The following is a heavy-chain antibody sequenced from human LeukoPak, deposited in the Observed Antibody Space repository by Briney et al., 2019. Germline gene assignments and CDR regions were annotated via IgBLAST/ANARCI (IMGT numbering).Heavy chain of an antibody. CDR1: GFTFDDYA. CDR3: AKSNRGYSYGHNFDY. V-gene: IGHV3-9*03. CDR2: ISWNSGSI. D-gene: IGHD5-18*01. Sequence: PGGSLRLSCAASGFTFDDYAMHWVRQAPGKGLEWVSGISWNSGSIGYADSVKGRFTISRDNAKNSLYLQMNSLRAEDMALCYCAKSNRGYSYGHNFDYWGQGTLVTVSS. J-gene: IGHJ4*02.